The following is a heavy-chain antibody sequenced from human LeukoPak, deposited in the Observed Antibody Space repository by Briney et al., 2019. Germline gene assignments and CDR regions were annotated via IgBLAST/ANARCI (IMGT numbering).Heavy chain of an antibody. V-gene: IGHV1-18*01. CDR1: GYTFTSYG. CDR2: ISAYNGNT. Sequence: ASVKVSCKASGYTFTSYGISWVRQAPGQGLEWMGRISAYNGNTNYAQKLQGRVTMTTDTSTSTAYMELRSLRSDDTAVYYCARGKYCTNGVCYYFDYWGQGTLVTVSS. D-gene: IGHD2-8*01. J-gene: IGHJ4*02. CDR3: ARGKYCTNGVCYYFDY.